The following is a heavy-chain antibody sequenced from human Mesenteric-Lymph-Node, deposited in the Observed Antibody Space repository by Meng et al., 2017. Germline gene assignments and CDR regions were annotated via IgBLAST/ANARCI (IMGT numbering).Heavy chain of an antibody. CDR1: GGSINSGDYY. CDR2: IYYTGST. V-gene: IGHV4-30-4*01. D-gene: IGHD4-17*01. CDR3: ARGPTTYFDY. Sequence: QVPVQVSGPGLVTPSQTLSLTCTVSGGSINSGDYYWSWIRQPPGKGLEWIGYIYYTGSTYYNPSLKSRVTISMDTSKNQFSLRLSSVTAADTAVYYCARGPTTYFDYWGQGTLVTVSS. J-gene: IGHJ4*02.